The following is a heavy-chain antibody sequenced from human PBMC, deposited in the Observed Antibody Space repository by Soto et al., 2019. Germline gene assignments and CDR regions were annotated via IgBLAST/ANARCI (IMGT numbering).Heavy chain of an antibody. V-gene: IGHV5-51*01. D-gene: IGHD3-10*01. J-gene: IGHJ6*02. Sequence: GESLKISCKGSGYSFTSYWIGWVRQMPGKGLEWMGIIYPGDSDTRYSPSFQGQVTISADKAISTAYLQWSSLKASDTAMYYCAGGGVRGVITRTRDYYGMDVWGQGTTVTVS. CDR2: IYPGDSDT. CDR3: AGGGVRGVITRTRDYYGMDV. CDR1: GYSFTSYW.